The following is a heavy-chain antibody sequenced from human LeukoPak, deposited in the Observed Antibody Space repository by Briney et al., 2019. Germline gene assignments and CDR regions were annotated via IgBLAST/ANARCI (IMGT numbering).Heavy chain of an antibody. CDR3: AREVVSGYAGIDD. J-gene: IGHJ4*02. Sequence: KPSETLSLTCTVSGGSISSSSYYWGWIRKPPGKGLEWIGSIYYSGSTYYNPSLKSRVTISVDTSKNQFSLKLSSVTAADTAVYYCAREVVSGYAGIDDWGQGTLVTVSS. CDR1: GGSISSSSYY. D-gene: IGHD5-12*01. CDR2: IYYSGST. V-gene: IGHV4-39*07.